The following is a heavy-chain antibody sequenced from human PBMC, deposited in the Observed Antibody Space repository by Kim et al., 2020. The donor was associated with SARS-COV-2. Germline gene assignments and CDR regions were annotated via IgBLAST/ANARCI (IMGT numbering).Heavy chain of an antibody. J-gene: IGHJ4*02. CDR1: GGSFSGYY. V-gene: IGHV4-34*01. Sequence: SETLSLTCAVYGGSFSGYYWSWIRQPPGKGLEWIGEINHSGSTNYNPSLKSRVTISVDTSKNQFSLKLSSVTAADTAVYYCARGPPDHPFDYWGQGTLVTVSS. CDR2: INHSGST. CDR3: ARGPPDHPFDY.